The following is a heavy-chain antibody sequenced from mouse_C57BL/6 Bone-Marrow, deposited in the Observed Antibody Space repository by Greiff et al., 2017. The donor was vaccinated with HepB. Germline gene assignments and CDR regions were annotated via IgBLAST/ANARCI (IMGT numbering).Heavy chain of an antibody. V-gene: IGHV1-59*01. CDR3: ARYPDYYGTIYLYSFYY. CDR1: GYTFTSYW. CDR2: IDPSDSYT. D-gene: IGHD1-1*01. J-gene: IGHJ2*01. Sequence: VQLQHPGAELVRPGNSVKLSCKASGYTFTSYWMHWVKQRPGQGLEWIGVIDPSDSYTNYNQKFKGKATLTVDTSSSTAYMQLSSLTSEDSAVYYCARYPDYYGTIYLYSFYYFLQITTLTVSS.